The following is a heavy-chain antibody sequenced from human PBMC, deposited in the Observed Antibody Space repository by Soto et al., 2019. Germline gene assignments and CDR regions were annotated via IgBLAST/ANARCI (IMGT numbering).Heavy chain of an antibody. Sequence: GGSLRLSCAASGFTFDDYAMHWVRQAPGKGLEWVSGISWNSGSIGYADSVKGRFTISRDNAKNSLYLQMNSLRAEDTALYYCAKDRRDSGYAWGRGILVTVSS. CDR2: ISWNSGSI. V-gene: IGHV3-9*01. D-gene: IGHD5-12*01. CDR3: AKDRRDSGYA. J-gene: IGHJ4*02. CDR1: GFTFDDYA.